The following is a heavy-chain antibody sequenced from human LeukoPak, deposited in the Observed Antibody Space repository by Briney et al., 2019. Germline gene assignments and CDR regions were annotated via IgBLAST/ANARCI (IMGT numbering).Heavy chain of an antibody. CDR1: GYTFTGYY. D-gene: IGHD6-19*01. CDR3: ARGLTDPPFMSLAVAGTRHWFDP. Sequence: ASVKVSCKASGYTFTGYYMHWVRQAPGQGLEWMGWINPNSGGTNYAQKFQGRVTMTRDTSISTAYMELSRLRSDDTAVYYCARGLTDPPFMSLAVAGTRHWFDPWGQGTLVTVSS. J-gene: IGHJ5*02. CDR2: INPNSGGT. V-gene: IGHV1-2*02.